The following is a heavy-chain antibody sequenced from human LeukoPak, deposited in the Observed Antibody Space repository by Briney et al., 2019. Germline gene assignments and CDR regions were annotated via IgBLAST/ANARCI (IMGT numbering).Heavy chain of an antibody. CDR2: ISYDGSNK. CDR3: ARGPQGWPGGVVVPAPLLYYYMDV. V-gene: IGHV3-30-3*01. D-gene: IGHD2-2*01. CDR1: GFTFSSYA. Sequence: PGGSLRLSCAASGFTFSSYAMHWVRQAPGKGLEWVAVISYDGSNKYYADSVKGRFTISRDNAKNSLYLQMNSLRAEDTAVYYCARGPQGWPGGVVVPAPLLYYYMDVWGKGTTVTVSS. J-gene: IGHJ6*03.